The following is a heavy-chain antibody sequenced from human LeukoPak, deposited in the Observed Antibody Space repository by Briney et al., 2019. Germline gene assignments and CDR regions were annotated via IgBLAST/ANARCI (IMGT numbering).Heavy chain of an antibody. CDR2: VSISSGTI. J-gene: IGHJ4*02. Sequence: GRSLRLSCAASGFTFIGHNMNWVRQAPGKGLEWVSFVSISSGTIYYADSVKGRFRISRDNAKSSLDLEMNSLRAEDTAVYYCAKDHMDRVQLGVVVVDYWGQGTLVTVSS. CDR3: AKDHMDRVQLGVVVVDY. CDR1: GFTFIGHN. V-gene: IGHV3-48*04. D-gene: IGHD6-6*01.